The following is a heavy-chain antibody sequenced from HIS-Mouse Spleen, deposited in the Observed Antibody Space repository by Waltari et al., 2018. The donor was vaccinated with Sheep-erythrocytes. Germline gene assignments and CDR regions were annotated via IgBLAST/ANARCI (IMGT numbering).Heavy chain of an antibody. V-gene: IGHV3-9*01. CDR3: AKDISRNIVVVPAAVGDY. Sequence: EVQLVESGGGLVQPGRSLRLSCAASGFSFDDYARHWVRQAPGMGLEGVSGISWSRGSIGYADSVKSRFTISGDNAKNSLYLQMNSLRAEDTALYYCAKDISRNIVVVPAAVGDYWGQGTLVTVSS. D-gene: IGHD2-2*01. CDR2: ISWSRGSI. CDR1: GFSFDDYA. J-gene: IGHJ4*02.